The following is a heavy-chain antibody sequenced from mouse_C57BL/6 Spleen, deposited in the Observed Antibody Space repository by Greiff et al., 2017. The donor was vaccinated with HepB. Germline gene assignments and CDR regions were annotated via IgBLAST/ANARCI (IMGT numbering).Heavy chain of an antibody. V-gene: IGHV5-6*02. CDR1: GFTFSSYG. Sequence: EVKVVESGGDLVKPGGSLKLSCAASGFTFSSYGMSWVRQTPDKRLEWVATISSGGSYTYYPDSVKGRFTISRDNAKNTLYLQMSSLKSEDTAMYYCARGGAGTSAWFAYWGQGTLVTVSA. CDR2: ISSGGSYT. D-gene: IGHD4-1*01. J-gene: IGHJ3*01. CDR3: ARGGAGTSAWFAY.